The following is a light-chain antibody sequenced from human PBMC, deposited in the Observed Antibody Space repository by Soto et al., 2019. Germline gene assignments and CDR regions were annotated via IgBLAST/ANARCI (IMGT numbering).Light chain of an antibody. CDR2: EDN. J-gene: IGLJ3*02. V-gene: IGLV6-57*04. Sequence: NFMLTQPHSVSESPGKTVTISSPRTRASIASNYVQWYQQRPGRAPTTVISEDNQRPSGVPGRFSGSIDSSSNSASLTISGLQTEDEADYYCQSYDSSNRVFGGGTKLTVL. CDR3: QSYDSSNRV. CDR1: RASIASNY.